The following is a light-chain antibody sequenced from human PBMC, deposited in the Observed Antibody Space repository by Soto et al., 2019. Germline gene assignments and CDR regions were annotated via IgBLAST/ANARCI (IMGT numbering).Light chain of an antibody. V-gene: IGKV1-27*01. CDR1: LPISNY. CDR3: KKYNSANLT. J-gene: IGKJ4*01. CDR2: AAS. Sequence: IHITQSPSSLSSSVGDRVTITCLSSLPISNYLAWYQQKPGKIPNRLIYAASTLQAGVPTRFSGSGSGKDLTITISSMQPEDVEAYYCKKYNSANLTFGGGKNVDIK.